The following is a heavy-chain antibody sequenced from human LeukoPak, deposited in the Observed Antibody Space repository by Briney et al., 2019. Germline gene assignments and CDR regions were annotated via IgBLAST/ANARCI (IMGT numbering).Heavy chain of an antibody. J-gene: IGHJ6*02. CDR2: IIPIFGTA. D-gene: IGHD3-16*01. CDR3: TTRACHAGGCSSSFYYYYGLHF. CDR1: GNSISNYA. V-gene: IGHV1-69*01. Sequence: ASVNVSFTASGNSISNYAVSWVRQAPGQGFEWMGGIIPIFGTADYAQKFQGRVTITADQSTSTTYMALSSLKSEDTATYYCTTRACHAGGCSSSFYYYYGLHFWGQGTTVSVSS.